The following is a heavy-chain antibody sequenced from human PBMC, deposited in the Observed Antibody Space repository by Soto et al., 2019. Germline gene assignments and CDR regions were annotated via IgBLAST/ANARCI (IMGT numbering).Heavy chain of an antibody. Sequence: EVQLVESGGGLVKPGGSLRLSCAASGFTFSNAWMSWVRQAPGKGLEWVGRIKSKTDGGTTDYAAPVKGRFTISRDDSKNKLYLQMNSLKTEDTAVYYCTTGRGGLYDYIWGSYRYHYYFDYWGQGTLVTVSS. D-gene: IGHD3-16*02. CDR1: GFTFSNAW. CDR2: IKSKTDGGTT. J-gene: IGHJ4*02. CDR3: TTGRGGLYDYIWGSYRYHYYFDY. V-gene: IGHV3-15*01.